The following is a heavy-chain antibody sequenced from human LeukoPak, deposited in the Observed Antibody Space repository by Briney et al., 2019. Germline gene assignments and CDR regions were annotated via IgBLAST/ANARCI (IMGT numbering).Heavy chain of an antibody. D-gene: IGHD3-10*01. V-gene: IGHV1-2*02. CDR1: GYTFTGYY. J-gene: IGHJ4*02. CDR2: INPNSGGT. Sequence: ASVKVSCKASGYTFTGYYIHWVRQAPGQGLEWMGWINPNSGGTNYAQKFQGRVTMTRDTSISTAYMELSRLRSDDTAVYYCARDHDPNYYASYYFDYWGQGTLVTVSS. CDR3: ARDHDPNYYASYYFDY.